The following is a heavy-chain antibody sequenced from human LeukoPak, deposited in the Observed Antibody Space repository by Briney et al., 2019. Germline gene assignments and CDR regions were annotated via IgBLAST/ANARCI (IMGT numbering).Heavy chain of an antibody. CDR1: GFTFSSYA. CDR2: ITGGGGGT. V-gene: IGHV3-23*01. J-gene: IGHJ5*02. Sequence: GGSLRLSCAASGFTFSSYAMTWVRQAPGKGLEWVSAITGGGGGTFYADSVKGRFTISRDNSNNTLYLEMNSLRAEDTALYYCAKGSSSSCYTGLDPWGQGTLDTVSS. CDR3: AKGSSSSCYTGLDP. D-gene: IGHD2-2*02.